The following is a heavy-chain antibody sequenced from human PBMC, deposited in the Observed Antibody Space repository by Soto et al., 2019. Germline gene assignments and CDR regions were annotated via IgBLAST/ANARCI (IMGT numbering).Heavy chain of an antibody. D-gene: IGHD5-12*01. CDR2: IRNKAYGGTP. CDR1: GFTFGDYG. J-gene: IGHJ4*02. V-gene: IGHV3-49*04. CDR3: TRDYLFRGGYANDC. Sequence: HPGGSLRLSCRGSGFTFGDYGINWVRQAPGKGLEWVGFIRNKAYGGTPENAASVKGRFAISRDDSKSIAYLQMNSLENEDTAVYYCTRDYLFRGGYANDCWGQGTLVTVSS.